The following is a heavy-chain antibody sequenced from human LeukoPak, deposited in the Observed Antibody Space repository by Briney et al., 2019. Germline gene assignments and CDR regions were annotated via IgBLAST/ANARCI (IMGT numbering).Heavy chain of an antibody. CDR3: ARVLYSYGYYARGSEAFDI. J-gene: IGHJ3*02. V-gene: IGHV1-2*02. CDR2: SNLNSGGT. D-gene: IGHD5-18*01. Sequence: ASVKVSCKAAGYTVTGYYMHWVRQAAGQGLEWRGWSNLNSGGTNYAQRFQGRVPMTRDTSISTAYMELSRLRSEDTAVYYCARVLYSYGYYARGSEAFDIWGQGTMVTVSS. CDR1: GYTVTGYY.